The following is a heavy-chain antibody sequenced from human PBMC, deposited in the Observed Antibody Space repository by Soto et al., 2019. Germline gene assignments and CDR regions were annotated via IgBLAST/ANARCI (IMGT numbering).Heavy chain of an antibody. D-gene: IGHD6-19*01. Sequence: PGGTLRLSCAASGFPFSSYSMHWVRQAPSKGLEWVAVISYDGSNKYYADSVKGRFTISRDNSKNTLYLQMNSLRAEDTAVYYCAKEVEPQWLAPDYYYYGMDVWGQGTTVTVSS. V-gene: IGHV3-30*18. J-gene: IGHJ6*02. CDR2: ISYDGSNK. CDR1: GFPFSSYS. CDR3: AKEVEPQWLAPDYYYYGMDV.